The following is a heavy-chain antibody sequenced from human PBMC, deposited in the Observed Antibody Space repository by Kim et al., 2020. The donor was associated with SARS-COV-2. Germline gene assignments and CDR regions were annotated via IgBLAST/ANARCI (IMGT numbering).Heavy chain of an antibody. Sequence: GGSRRLSCAASGFPFSNAWMNWVRQAPGKGLEWVGRIKSKINGGTTGYAAPVKGRFTISRDASKNTLYLQISSLKTEDTAVYYYTSDLGDYCGSDCYSRVWGLGTTVTVAS. V-gene: IGHV3-15*01. CDR1: GFPFSNAW. D-gene: IGHD2-21*02. CDR2: IKSKINGGTT. CDR3: TSDLGDYCGSDCYSRV. J-gene: IGHJ6*02.